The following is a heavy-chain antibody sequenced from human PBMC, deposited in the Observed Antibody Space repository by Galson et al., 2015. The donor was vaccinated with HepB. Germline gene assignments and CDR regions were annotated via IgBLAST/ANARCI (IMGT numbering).Heavy chain of an antibody. J-gene: IGHJ4*02. Sequence: SLRLSCAASGFTFSSYGMHWVRQAPGKGLEWVAFIRYDGSNKYYADYVKGRFTISRDNSKNTLYLQMNSLRAEDTAVYYCAKLGEQWLVPGYFDYWGQGTLVTVSS. CDR2: IRYDGSNK. CDR1: GFTFSSYG. V-gene: IGHV3-30*02. CDR3: AKLGEQWLVPGYFDY. D-gene: IGHD6-19*01.